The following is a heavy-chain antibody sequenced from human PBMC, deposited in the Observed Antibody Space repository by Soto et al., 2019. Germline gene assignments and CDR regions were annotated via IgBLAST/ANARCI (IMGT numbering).Heavy chain of an antibody. Sequence: EVQLVESGGGRAKLGGPLRPSCAASGSTFSSISMNWFRQAPGKGLEWVSSISSSSSNIYYADSVKGRFTISRDNAKNSLYLQMNSLRAEDTAVYYCARDFYGDYAWFDPWGQGTLATVSS. CDR1: GSTFSSIS. CDR3: ARDFYGDYAWFDP. J-gene: IGHJ5*02. V-gene: IGHV3-21*01. CDR2: ISSSSSNI. D-gene: IGHD4-17*01.